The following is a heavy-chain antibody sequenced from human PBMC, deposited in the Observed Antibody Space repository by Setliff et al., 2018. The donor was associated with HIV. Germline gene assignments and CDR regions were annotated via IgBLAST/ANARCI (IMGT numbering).Heavy chain of an antibody. Sequence: ASVKVSCKASGYTFASFGISWVRQAPGQGPEWVGWIGGDNGIPSYAQKLRDRVTLTADTSTKTVFMELRSLRSDDAAVYYCARGMDDSRSSVWYYWGQGTLVTVSS. CDR1: GYTFASFG. V-gene: IGHV1-18*01. CDR3: ARGMDDSRSSVWYY. CDR2: IGGDNGIP. D-gene: IGHD6-6*01. J-gene: IGHJ4*02.